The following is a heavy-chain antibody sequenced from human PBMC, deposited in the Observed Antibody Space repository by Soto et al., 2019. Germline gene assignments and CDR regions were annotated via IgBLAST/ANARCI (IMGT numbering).Heavy chain of an antibody. D-gene: IGHD5-12*01. CDR1: GFTFSSYS. J-gene: IGHJ5*02. V-gene: IGHV3-21*01. CDR2: ISSSSSYI. Sequence: PGGSLRLSCAASGFTFSSYSMNWVRQAPGKGLEWVSSISSSSSYIYYADSVKGRFTISRDNAKNSLYLQMNSLRAGDTAVYYCARHRYSGYDLEWFDPWGQGTLVTVSS. CDR3: ARHRYSGYDLEWFDP.